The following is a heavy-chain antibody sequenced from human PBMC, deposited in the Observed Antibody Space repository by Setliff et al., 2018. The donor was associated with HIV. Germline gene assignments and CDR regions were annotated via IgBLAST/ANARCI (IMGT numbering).Heavy chain of an antibody. V-gene: IGHV4-59*08. J-gene: IGHJ6*03. D-gene: IGHD2-2*01. CDR3: TRHAGRENQLPHTYYYYMDV. CDR2: IKYSGNT. CDR1: GGSLSGYY. Sequence: SETLSLTCAVYGGSLSGYYWRWIRQPPGKGLEWIGYIKYSGNTNYNPSLKSRATISVDTSKNQFSLKVTSVTAADTAVYYCTRHAGRENQLPHTYYYYMDVWGKGATVTVSS.